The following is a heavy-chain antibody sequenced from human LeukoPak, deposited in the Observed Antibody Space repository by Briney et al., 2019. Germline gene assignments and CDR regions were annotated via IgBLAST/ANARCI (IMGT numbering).Heavy chain of an antibody. J-gene: IGHJ4*02. CDR3: ARVRRDGYNLLDY. CDR1: GFTFSSYW. CDR2: IKQDGSEK. Sequence: GSLRLSCAASGFTFSSYWMSWVRQAPGKGLERVANIKQDGSEKYYVDSVKGRFTISRDNAKNSLYLQMNSLRAEDTAVYYCARVRRDGYNLLDYWGQGTLVTVSS. V-gene: IGHV3-7*01. D-gene: IGHD5-24*01.